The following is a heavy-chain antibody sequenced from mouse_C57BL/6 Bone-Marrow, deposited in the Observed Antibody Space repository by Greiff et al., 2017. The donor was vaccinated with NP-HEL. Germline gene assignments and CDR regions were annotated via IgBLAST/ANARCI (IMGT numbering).Heavy chain of an antibody. CDR1: GFNIKDDY. V-gene: IGHV14-4*01. Sequence: VQLQHSGAELVRPGASVKLSCTASGFNIKDDYMHWVKQRPEQGLEWIGWIDPENGDTEYASKFQGTATITADTSSNTAYLQLSSLTSEDTAVYYCTTPYGSLFDYWGQGTTLTVSS. CDR2: IDPENGDT. CDR3: TTPYGSLFDY. J-gene: IGHJ2*01. D-gene: IGHD1-1*01.